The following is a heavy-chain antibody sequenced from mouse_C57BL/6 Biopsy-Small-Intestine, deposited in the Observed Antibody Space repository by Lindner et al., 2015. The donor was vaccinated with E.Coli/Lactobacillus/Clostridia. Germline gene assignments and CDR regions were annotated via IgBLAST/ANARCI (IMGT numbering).Heavy chain of an antibody. V-gene: IGHV1S61*01. CDR3: AKTPYGDDGYYFDY. CDR1: GYTFTSFG. CDR2: ISAYNGNT. D-gene: IGHD2-2*01. Sequence: SVKVSCKASGYTFTSFGISWVRQAPGQGLEWMGWISAYNGNTKYAQKFQGRATMTTDTSTSTAYMELRSLRSDDTAVYYCAKTPYGDDGYYFDYWGQGTLVTVSS. J-gene: IGHJ2*01.